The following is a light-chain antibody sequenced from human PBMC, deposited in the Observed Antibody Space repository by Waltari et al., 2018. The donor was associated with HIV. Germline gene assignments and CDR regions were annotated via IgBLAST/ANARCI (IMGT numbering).Light chain of an antibody. Sequence: EIVLTQSPATLSLSPGERATLSCRASQSVFTYLAWYQQKPGQAPSLRIYDASNRATGIPARFSASGSGTDFTLTISSLEPEDFAVYFCQQRTKWPTFGGGTKVEIK. CDR2: DAS. CDR1: QSVFTY. CDR3: QQRTKWPT. J-gene: IGKJ4*01. V-gene: IGKV3-11*01.